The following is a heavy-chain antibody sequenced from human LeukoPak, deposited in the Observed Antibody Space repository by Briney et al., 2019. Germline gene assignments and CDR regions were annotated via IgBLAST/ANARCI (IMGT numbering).Heavy chain of an antibody. D-gene: IGHD1-26*01. V-gene: IGHV3-23*01. CDR2: SSGRDGKT. J-gene: IGHJ4*02. CDR3: AKEVYSGSLLTLDY. Sequence: AGGSLRLSCAASGFTFITYGMSWVRQAPGKGLEWVSASSGRDGKTHYADSVKGRFTISRDNSKNTLYLQLNSLRAEDTAIYYCAKEVYSGSLLTLDYWGQGTLVTVSS. CDR1: GFTFITYG.